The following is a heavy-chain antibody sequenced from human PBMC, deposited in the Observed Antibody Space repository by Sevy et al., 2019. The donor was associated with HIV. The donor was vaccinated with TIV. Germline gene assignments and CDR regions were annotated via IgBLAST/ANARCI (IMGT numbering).Heavy chain of an antibody. Sequence: SETLSLTCTVSGGSITTADYYWSWIRQTPGKGLEWIGYIHHTANTYYNPSIRSRVSHISVDKSKNQLSLKLSSMTAADTAVYCCARGVGSPRVRITFGGVKYGFDFWGQGRMVTVSS. V-gene: IGHV4-30-4*02. CDR1: GGSITTADYY. CDR3: ARGVGSPRVRITFGGVKYGFDF. D-gene: IGHD3-16*01. J-gene: IGHJ3*01. CDR2: IHHTANT.